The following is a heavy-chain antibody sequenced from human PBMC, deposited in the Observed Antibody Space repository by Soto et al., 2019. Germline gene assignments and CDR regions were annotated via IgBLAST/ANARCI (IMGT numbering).Heavy chain of an antibody. J-gene: IGHJ4*02. CDR1: GGYIISSSYH. CDR2: IYYSGST. CDR3: ARYYDFWSGYFGFDY. Sequence: SETLSLTCTVSGGYIISSSYHWGWIRQPPGKGLEWIGSIYYSGSTYYNPSLKSRVTISVDTSKNQFSLKLSSVTAADTAVYYCARYYDFWSGYFGFDYWGQGTLVTVSS. V-gene: IGHV4-39*01. D-gene: IGHD3-3*01.